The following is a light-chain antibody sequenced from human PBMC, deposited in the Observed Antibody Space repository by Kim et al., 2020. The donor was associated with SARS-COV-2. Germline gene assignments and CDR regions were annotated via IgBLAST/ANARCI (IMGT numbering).Light chain of an antibody. CDR2: DVN. V-gene: IGLV2-8*01. CDR1: DYLINDNH. Sequence: QSALTQPPSASGSPGQSVTISCTGSDYLINDNHVSWYQQHPDKAPKLIIYDVNERPSGLPDRFSGSKSGNTASLTISGLQADDDADYYCASYITSDPFYVFGTGTKVTVL. CDR3: ASYITSDPFYV. J-gene: IGLJ1*01.